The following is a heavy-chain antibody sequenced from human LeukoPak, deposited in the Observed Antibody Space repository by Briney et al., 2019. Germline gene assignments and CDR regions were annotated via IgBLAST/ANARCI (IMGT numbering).Heavy chain of an antibody. CDR3: ARARYSSSPDY. CDR2: MNPSNGDT. J-gene: IGHJ4*02. CDR1: GYTFTDYY. V-gene: IGHV1-2*02. Sequence: ASVKVSCKASGYTFTDYYIHWVRRAPGQGLEWMGWMNPSNGDTNYAQKFQGRVTMTRDTSISTAYMELSRLRSDDTAVYYCARARYSSSPDYWGQGTLVTVSS. D-gene: IGHD6-6*01.